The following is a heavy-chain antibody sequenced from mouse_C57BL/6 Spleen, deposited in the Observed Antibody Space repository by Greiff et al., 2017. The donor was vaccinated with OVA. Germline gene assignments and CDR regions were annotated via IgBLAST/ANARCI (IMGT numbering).Heavy chain of an antibody. Sequence: QVQLQQSGAELAKSGASVKLSCKASGYTFTSYWMHWVKQRPGQGLEWIGYINPSSGYTKYNQKFKDKATLTADKSSSTAYMQLSSLTYEDSAVYYCAITVVAKEYFDVWGTGTTVTVSS. D-gene: IGHD1-1*02. CDR1: GYTFTSYW. CDR2: INPSSGYT. J-gene: IGHJ1*03. CDR3: AITVVAKEYFDV. V-gene: IGHV1-7*01.